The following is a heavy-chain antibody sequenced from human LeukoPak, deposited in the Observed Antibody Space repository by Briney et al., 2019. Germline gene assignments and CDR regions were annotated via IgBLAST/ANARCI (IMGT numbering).Heavy chain of an antibody. Sequence: PSETLSLTCTVSGGSISSYYWSWIRQPPGKGLEWIGYIYYGGSTNYNPSLKSRVTISVDTSKNQFSLKLSSVTAADSAVYYCAGDLRDSSGFDFWGRGTLVTVSS. CDR1: GGSISSYY. CDR2: IYYGGST. V-gene: IGHV4-59*01. CDR3: AGDLRDSSGFDF. D-gene: IGHD6-19*01. J-gene: IGHJ2*01.